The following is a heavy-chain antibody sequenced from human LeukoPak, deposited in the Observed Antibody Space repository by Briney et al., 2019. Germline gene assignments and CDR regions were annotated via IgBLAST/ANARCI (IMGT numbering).Heavy chain of an antibody. CDR3: ARDLLNDEGSSYFFDQ. D-gene: IGHD2-2*01. CDR2: ISKSSDRI. J-gene: IGHJ4*02. CDR1: GFTFSSYS. Sequence: GGSLRLSCAASGFTFSSYSMNWVRQAPGKGLEWVSYISKSSDRIYHADSVKGRFTITRDNAKNSLYLQMDSLRAEDTAVYYCARDLLNDEGSSYFFDQWGQGTLVTVSS. V-gene: IGHV3-48*04.